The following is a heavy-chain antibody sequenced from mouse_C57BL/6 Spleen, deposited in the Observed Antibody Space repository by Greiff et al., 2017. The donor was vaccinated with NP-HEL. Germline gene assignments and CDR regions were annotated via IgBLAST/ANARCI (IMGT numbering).Heavy chain of an antibody. CDR3: AARRGSSYGYYAMDY. CDR2: IDPSDSYT. J-gene: IGHJ4*01. D-gene: IGHD1-1*01. CDR1: GYTFTSYW. Sequence: VQLQQPGAELVKPGASVKLSCKASGYTFTSYWMQWVKQRPGQGLEWIGDIDPSDSYTNYNQKFKGKATLTVDTSSSTAYMQLSSLTSEDSAVYYCAARRGSSYGYYAMDYWGQGTSVTVSS. V-gene: IGHV1-50*01.